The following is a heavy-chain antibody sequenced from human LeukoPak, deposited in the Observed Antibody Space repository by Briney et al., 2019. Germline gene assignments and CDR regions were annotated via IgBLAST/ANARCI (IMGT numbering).Heavy chain of an antibody. V-gene: IGHV5-51*01. CDR1: GYSFASNW. CDR2: IFPGDSDS. D-gene: IGHD1-26*01. Sequence: GESLKISYKGSGYSFASNWIGWVRQMPGKGLEWMGIIFPGDSDSRYSPAFQGQVTISADKSISTAYLQWSSLKASDTAMYYCARLDSGSWYYWGQGTRVSVSS. CDR3: ARLDSGSWYY. J-gene: IGHJ4*02.